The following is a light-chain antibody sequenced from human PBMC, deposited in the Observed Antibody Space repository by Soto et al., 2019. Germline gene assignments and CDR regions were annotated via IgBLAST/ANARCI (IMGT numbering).Light chain of an antibody. CDR3: QQYHVYPLT. J-gene: IGKJ4*01. Sequence: DIPMTQSPSSLSASVGDRVIITCRASHDIGNKIAWFQQKPGKGPKSLIYDASLLQSGVPSKFSGSRSATDFTLTIINLQPEDFATYYCQQYHVYPLTFGGGTKLEIK. CDR1: HDIGNK. V-gene: IGKV1-16*02. CDR2: DAS.